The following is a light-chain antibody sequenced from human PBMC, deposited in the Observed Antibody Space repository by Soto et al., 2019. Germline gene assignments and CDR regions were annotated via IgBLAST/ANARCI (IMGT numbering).Light chain of an antibody. CDR3: HQYGRSPWT. J-gene: IGKJ1*01. V-gene: IGKV3-20*01. Sequence: EIVLTQSRGTRTLSPWERATLSCRASEGVASNYLAWYQHKPGQSPRLLLFGASNRATGIPDRFSGSGSGADFTLTISRVEPEDFAVYYCHQYGRSPWTLGQGTKVDI. CDR2: GAS. CDR1: EGVASNY.